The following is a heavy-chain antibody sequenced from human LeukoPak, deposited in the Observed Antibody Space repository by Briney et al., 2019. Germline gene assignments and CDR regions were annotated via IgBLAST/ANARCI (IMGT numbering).Heavy chain of an antibody. D-gene: IGHD3-22*01. CDR3: ARAPSEIGGYYPEYFRH. CDR1: GFTFSTYW. Sequence: PGGSLRLSCAASGFTFSTYWMHWVRQAPGKGLVWVSRIKSDGSTNYADSVKGRFTISRDNAKNTVSLPMNSLRAEDTGVYYCARAPSEIGGYYPEYFRHWGQGTLVTVSS. V-gene: IGHV3-74*01. J-gene: IGHJ1*01. CDR2: IKSDGST.